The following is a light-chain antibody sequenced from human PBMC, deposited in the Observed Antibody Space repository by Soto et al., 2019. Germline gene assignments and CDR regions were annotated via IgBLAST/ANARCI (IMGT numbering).Light chain of an antibody. J-gene: IGKJ1*01. V-gene: IGKV1-5*01. CDR3: QQYETFSGT. CDR1: QSVSGW. Sequence: DIQMTQSPSTLCASVGDTVTVTFRASQSVSGWLALYQQKPGEAPKLLIYNASALPRGVPSRFSGSGSGTKFTLTIASLQPDDFATYYCQQYETFSGTFGPGTKVDIK. CDR2: NAS.